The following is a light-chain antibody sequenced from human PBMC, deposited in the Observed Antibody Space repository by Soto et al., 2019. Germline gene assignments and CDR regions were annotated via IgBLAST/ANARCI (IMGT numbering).Light chain of an antibody. CDR2: LGS. V-gene: IGKV2-28*01. J-gene: IGKJ3*01. CDR1: QSLLHSNGYNY. Sequence: DIVMTQSPLSLPVTPGEPASISCRSSQSLLHSNGYNYSDWYLQKPGQSPQLLIYLGSNRASGVPDRFSGSGSGTDFTLKISRVEAEDVGVYYCMQALQTPLTFGPGTKVDIK. CDR3: MQALQTPLT.